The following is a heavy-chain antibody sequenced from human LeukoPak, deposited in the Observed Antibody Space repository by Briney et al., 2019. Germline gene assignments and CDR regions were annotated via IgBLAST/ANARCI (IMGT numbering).Heavy chain of an antibody. V-gene: IGHV3-21*01. J-gene: IGHJ4*02. D-gene: IGHD5-12*01. CDR1: GFTFSSYS. CDR2: ISSSSSYI. Sequence: GGSLRLSCAASGFTFSSYSMNWVRQAPGKGLEWVSFISSSSSYIYYADSVKGRFTISRDNAKNSLYLQMNSLRAEDTAVYYCARGITSGPRRYDVRNFDYWGQGTPVTVSS. CDR3: ARGITSGPRRYDVRNFDY.